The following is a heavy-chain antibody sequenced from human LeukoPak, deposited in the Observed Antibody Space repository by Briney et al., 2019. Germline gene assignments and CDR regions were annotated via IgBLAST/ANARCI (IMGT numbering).Heavy chain of an antibody. V-gene: IGHV3-23*01. J-gene: IGHJ3*02. CDR2: ISGSGGST. Sequence: TGVSLRLSCAASGFTFSSYAMSWVRQAPGKGLEWVSAISGSGGSTYYADSVKGRFTISRDNSKNTLYLQMNSLRAEDTAVYYCASLVVVAATYDAFDIWGQGTMVTVSS. CDR3: ASLVVVAATYDAFDI. D-gene: IGHD2-15*01. CDR1: GFTFSSYA.